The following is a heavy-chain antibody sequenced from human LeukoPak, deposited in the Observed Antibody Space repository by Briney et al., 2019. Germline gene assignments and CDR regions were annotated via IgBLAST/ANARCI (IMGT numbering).Heavy chain of an antibody. J-gene: IGHJ5*02. V-gene: IGHV1-2*06. CDR2: ISPNSGAT. CDR3: AGGYNYDFDT. CDR1: GYTFTGYY. Sequence: ASVKVSCKASGYTFTGYYMHWVRQAPGQGLEWMGRISPNSGATEYAQKFQGRVTMTRDTSISTAYLELTSLRSDDTAVYHCAGGYNYDFDTWGQGTLVTVSS. D-gene: IGHD1-1*01.